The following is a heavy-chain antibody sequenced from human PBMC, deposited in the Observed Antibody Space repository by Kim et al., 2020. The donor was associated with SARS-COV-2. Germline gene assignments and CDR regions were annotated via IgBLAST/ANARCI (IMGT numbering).Heavy chain of an antibody. J-gene: IGHJ4*02. CDR2: IYYSGST. Sequence: SETLSLTCTVSGGSISSGGYYWSWIRQHPGKGLEWIGYIYYSGSTYYNPSLKSRVTISVDTSKNQFSLKLSSVTAADTAVYYCAREYYDILTGYSSFDYWGQGTLVTVSS. D-gene: IGHD3-9*01. CDR1: GGSISSGGYY. CDR3: AREYYDILTGYSSFDY. V-gene: IGHV4-31*03.